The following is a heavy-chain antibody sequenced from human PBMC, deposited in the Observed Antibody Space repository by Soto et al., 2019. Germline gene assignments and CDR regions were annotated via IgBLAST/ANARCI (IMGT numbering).Heavy chain of an antibody. CDR3: ATGGTYYFDY. CDR2: LCTSGTT. V-gene: IGHV4-4*07. J-gene: IGHJ4*02. CDR1: GASVSNFY. Sequence: GTLTLPCSVSGASVSNFYWSWIRQSAGKGLEWIGRLCTSGTTDYKPSLKSRVTMSIDTSKNRVSLSPTSVTAEDTAVYYCATGGTYYFDYWGQGILVTVSS. D-gene: IGHD3-16*01.